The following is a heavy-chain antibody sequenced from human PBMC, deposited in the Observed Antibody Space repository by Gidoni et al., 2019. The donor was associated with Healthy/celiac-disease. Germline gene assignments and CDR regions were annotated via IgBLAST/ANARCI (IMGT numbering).Heavy chain of an antibody. CDR1: GGTFSSYA. Sequence: QVQLVQSGAEVKKPGSSVNVSCKASGGTFSSYAISWVRQAPGQGLEWMGRIIPILGIANYAQKFQGRVTITADKSTSTAYMELSSLRSEDTAVYYCARDLSSSWSWFDPWGQGTLVTVSS. D-gene: IGHD6-13*01. V-gene: IGHV1-69*04. CDR2: IIPILGIA. CDR3: ARDLSSSWSWFDP. J-gene: IGHJ5*02.